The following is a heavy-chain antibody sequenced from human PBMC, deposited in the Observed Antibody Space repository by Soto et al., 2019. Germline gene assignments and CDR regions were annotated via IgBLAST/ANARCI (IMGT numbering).Heavy chain of an antibody. CDR1: GYTFTSYD. Sequence: GASVKVSCKASGYTFTSYDINWVRQATGQGLEWMGWMKPNSGNTVYAQKFQGRVTMTRNTSISTAYMELSSLRSEDTALYYCAKDFLQDWGQDYYYGMDVWGQGTTVTVSS. J-gene: IGHJ6*02. CDR3: AKDFLQDWGQDYYYGMDV. D-gene: IGHD7-27*01. V-gene: IGHV1-8*01. CDR2: MKPNSGNT.